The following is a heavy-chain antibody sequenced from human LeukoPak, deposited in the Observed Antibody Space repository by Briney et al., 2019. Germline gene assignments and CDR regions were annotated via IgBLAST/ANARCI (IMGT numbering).Heavy chain of an antibody. Sequence: GGSLRLSCAASGFTFTNAWMYWVRQAPGKGLEWVGRIKSKTDGGTSDYAAPVTGRFTISRDGSKSTLYLEMNSLKTEDTGVYYCSTLWYGAWGQGTLVTVSS. V-gene: IGHV3-15*01. D-gene: IGHD3-10*01. CDR3: STLWYGA. CDR2: IKSKTDGGTS. J-gene: IGHJ5*02. CDR1: GFTFTNAW.